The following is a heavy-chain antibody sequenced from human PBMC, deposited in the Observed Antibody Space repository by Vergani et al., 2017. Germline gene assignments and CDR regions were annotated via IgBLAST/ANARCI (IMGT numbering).Heavy chain of an antibody. J-gene: IGHJ5*02. Sequence: EVQLVESGGGLVQPGGSLRLSCAASGFTFSSYSMNWVRQAPGKGLEWVSYISSSSSTIYYADSLKGRFTISRDNAKNSLYLQMNSLRAEDTAVYYCARGARYYGSGSYYWFDPWGQGTLVIVSS. CDR1: GFTFSSYS. CDR3: ARGARYYGSGSYYWFDP. V-gene: IGHV3-48*01. CDR2: ISSSSSTI. D-gene: IGHD3-10*01.